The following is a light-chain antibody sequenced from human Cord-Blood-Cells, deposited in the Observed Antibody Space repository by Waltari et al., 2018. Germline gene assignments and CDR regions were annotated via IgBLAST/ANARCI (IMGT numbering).Light chain of an antibody. J-gene: IGLJ2*01. CDR1: SLRSYY. Sequence: SSELTQDPAVSVALGQTVGITCQGDSLRSYYASWYQQKPVQAPVLVIYGKKDRPAGTPDRFSGSSYGNTASLTNTGAQAEEEGDYYCNSRDSSGTHVVFGGGTKLTVL. CDR3: NSRDSSGTHVV. V-gene: IGLV3-19*01. CDR2: GKK.